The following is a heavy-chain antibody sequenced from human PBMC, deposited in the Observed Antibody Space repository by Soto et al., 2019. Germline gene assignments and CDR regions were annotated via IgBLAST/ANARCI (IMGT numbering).Heavy chain of an antibody. CDR2: ISSGYTV. Sequence: PGGSLRLSCGASGFTFSDYFMSWIRQAPGKWLEWISYISSGYTVYYADSVKGRFTISRDNAKNSLYLEMNSLRAEDTAVYYCARENYYDGSGYLYYFDYWGQGXPVTVYS. V-gene: IGHV3-11*01. CDR3: ARENYYDGSGYLYYFDY. J-gene: IGHJ4*02. D-gene: IGHD3-22*01. CDR1: GFTFSDYF.